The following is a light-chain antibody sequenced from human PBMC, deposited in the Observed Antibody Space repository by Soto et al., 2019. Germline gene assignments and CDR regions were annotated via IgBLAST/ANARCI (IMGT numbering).Light chain of an antibody. CDR2: WVS. CDR3: QQYYSTPFT. Sequence: DIVMTQSPDSLAVSLGERATINCKSSQSVLYSSNNKNYLAWYQQKPGQPPKLLIYWVSTRESVVPDRFSGSGSGTDFTLTISSLQAADVAVYYCQQYYSTPFTFGPGTKVDIK. J-gene: IGKJ3*01. V-gene: IGKV4-1*01. CDR1: QSVLYSSNNKNY.